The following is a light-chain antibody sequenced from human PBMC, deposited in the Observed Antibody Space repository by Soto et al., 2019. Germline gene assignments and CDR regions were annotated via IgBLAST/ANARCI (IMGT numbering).Light chain of an antibody. CDR3: QQYNSYSVT. CDR1: QSISSW. J-gene: IGKJ1*01. Sequence: DIQMTQSPSTLSASVGDRVTITCLASQSISSWLAWYQQKPGKAPKLLIYDASSLESGVPSRFSGSGSGTEFTLTISSLQPDDFATYYCQQYNSYSVTFGQGTNVDI. V-gene: IGKV1-5*01. CDR2: DAS.